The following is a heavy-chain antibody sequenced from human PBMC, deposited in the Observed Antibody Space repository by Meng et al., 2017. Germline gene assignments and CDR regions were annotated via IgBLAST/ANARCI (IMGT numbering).Heavy chain of an antibody. J-gene: IGHJ5*02. D-gene: IGHD3-10*01. CDR3: ASRATMVRGVPNWFDP. CDR1: GGSSSSSNW. CDR2: IYHSGST. Sequence: QGQLQESGPGLVKPSGTLSLTWAVAGGSSSSSNWWSWVRQPPGKGLEWIGEIYHSGSTNYNPSLKSRVTISVDKSKNQFSLKLSSVTAADTAVYYCASRATMVRGVPNWFDPWGQGTLVTVSS. V-gene: IGHV4-4*02.